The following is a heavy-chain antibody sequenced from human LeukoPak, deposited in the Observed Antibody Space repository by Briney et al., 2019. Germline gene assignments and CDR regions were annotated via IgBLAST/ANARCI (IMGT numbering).Heavy chain of an antibody. CDR3: AREVGVVPAASLPYYFDY. Sequence: PGGSLRLSCAASGFTFSSYSMNWVRQAPGKGLEWVSSISSSSSYIYYADSVKGRFTISRDNAKNSLYLQMNSLRAEDTAVYYCAREVGVVPAASLPYYFDYWGQGTLVTVSS. CDR1: GFTFSSYS. V-gene: IGHV3-21*01. D-gene: IGHD2-2*01. CDR2: ISSSSSYI. J-gene: IGHJ4*02.